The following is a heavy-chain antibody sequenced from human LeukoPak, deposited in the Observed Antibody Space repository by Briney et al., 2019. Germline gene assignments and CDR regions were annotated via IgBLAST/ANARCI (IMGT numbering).Heavy chain of an antibody. CDR3: ARGETIYGDWFDP. CDR1: GYSISSGYY. CDR2: IYHSGST. V-gene: IGHV4-38-2*02. J-gene: IGHJ5*02. Sequence: SETLSLTCTVSGYSISSGYYWGWIRQPPGKGLEWIGSIYHSGSTYYNPSLKSRVTISVDTSKNQFSLKLSSVTAADTAVYYCARGETIYGDWFDPWGQGTLVTVSS. D-gene: IGHD4-17*01.